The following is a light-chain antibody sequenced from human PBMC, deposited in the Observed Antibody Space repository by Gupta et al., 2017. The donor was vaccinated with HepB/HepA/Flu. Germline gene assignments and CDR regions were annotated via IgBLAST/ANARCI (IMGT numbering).Light chain of an antibody. CDR3: RLAKNFPPT. J-gene: IGKJ4*01. V-gene: IGKV1-12*01. CDR1: QGISRW. CDR2: GAS. Sequence: DIQMTQSPSSVSASVGDRVTITCRASQGISRWLTWYQQKPGKAPKVLIYGASSLQSGVPSRFSGSGSGTDFTLTISSRQPEDFATYYCRLAKNFPPTFGGGTRVEIK.